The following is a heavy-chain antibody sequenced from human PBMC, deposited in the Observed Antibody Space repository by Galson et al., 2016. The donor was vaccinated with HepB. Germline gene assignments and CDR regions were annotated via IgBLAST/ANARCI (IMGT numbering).Heavy chain of an antibody. D-gene: IGHD6-19*01. CDR3: ARHTAVAGTRGFDI. Sequence: TLSLTCTVAGGSISGGNWWSWVRQPPGKGLEWIGETYQEGRSYYNPSLDSRVTISMDTSKNQLSLSLNSVTAADTAVYFCARHTAVAGTRGFDIWGQGTMVTVSS. J-gene: IGHJ3*02. CDR2: TYQEGRS. CDR1: GGSISGGNW. V-gene: IGHV4-4*01.